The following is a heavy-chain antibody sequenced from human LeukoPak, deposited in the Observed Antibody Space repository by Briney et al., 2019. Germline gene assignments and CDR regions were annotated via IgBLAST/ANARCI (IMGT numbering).Heavy chain of an antibody. D-gene: IGHD3-10*01. CDR2: IYSGGGT. V-gene: IGHV3-53*01. J-gene: IGHJ4*02. CDR1: GFTVSSNY. Sequence: GGSLRLSCAASGFTVSSNYMSWVRQAPGKGLEWVSVIYSGGGTYYVDSVKGRFTISRDNSKNTLYLQMNSLRAEDTAVYYCARAKPKNMVRGLIMRRESRYYFDYWGQGTLVTVSS. CDR3: ARAKPKNMVRGLIMRRESRYYFDY.